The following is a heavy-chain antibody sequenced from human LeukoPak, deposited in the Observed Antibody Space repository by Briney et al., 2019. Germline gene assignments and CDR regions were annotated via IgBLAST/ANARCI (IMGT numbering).Heavy chain of an antibody. Sequence: ASVKVSCKASGYTFAGYYMHWVRQAPGQGLEWMGWMNPNSGNTGYAQKFQGRVTITRNTSISTAYMELSSLRSEDTAVYYCARGGKLRYCSGGSCSYYFDYWGQGTLVTVSS. V-gene: IGHV1-8*03. J-gene: IGHJ4*02. CDR1: GYTFAGYY. D-gene: IGHD2-15*01. CDR3: ARGGKLRYCSGGSCSYYFDY. CDR2: MNPNSGNT.